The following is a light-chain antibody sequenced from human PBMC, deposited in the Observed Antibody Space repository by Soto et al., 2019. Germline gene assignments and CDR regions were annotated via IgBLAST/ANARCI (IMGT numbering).Light chain of an antibody. Sequence: QSVLTQPASVSWSPGHSITVSCSRSSSYIGSHNYVSWYRQYPVEAPRLLIYEVHYRPSGVSSRFSGSKSGNTASLTISGLKAADEADYYCASYLTTSPLEVFGTGTKVTVL. CDR2: EVH. CDR1: SSYIGSHNY. V-gene: IGLV2-14*01. CDR3: ASYLTTSPLEV. J-gene: IGLJ1*01.